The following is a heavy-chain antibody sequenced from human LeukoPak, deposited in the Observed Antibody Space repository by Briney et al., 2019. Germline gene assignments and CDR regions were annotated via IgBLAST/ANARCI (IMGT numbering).Heavy chain of an antibody. V-gene: IGHV3-53*01. CDR3: ARDRREYSGNYFDY. D-gene: IGHD1-26*01. J-gene: IGHJ4*02. Sequence: GGSLRLSCAASGFTVSSNYMSWVRQAPGKGLEWVSVIYIGGSTYYADSVKGRFTISIDNSKNTLYLQMNSLRAEDTAVYYCARDRREYSGNYFDYWGQGTLVTVSP. CDR2: IYIGGST. CDR1: GFTVSSNY.